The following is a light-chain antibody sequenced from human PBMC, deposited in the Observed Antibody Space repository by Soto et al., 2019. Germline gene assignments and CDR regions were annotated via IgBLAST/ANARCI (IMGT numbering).Light chain of an antibody. CDR1: QSVSRY. J-gene: IGKJ4*01. Sequence: EIVLTQSPATLSLSPGERATLSCRASQSVSRYLAWYQQKPGQAPRLLIYDASNRATGIPARFSGSGSGTDFTLTISSLEPEDFAVYYCQQRSNWPPTFGGGTKVKIK. V-gene: IGKV3-11*01. CDR3: QQRSNWPPT. CDR2: DAS.